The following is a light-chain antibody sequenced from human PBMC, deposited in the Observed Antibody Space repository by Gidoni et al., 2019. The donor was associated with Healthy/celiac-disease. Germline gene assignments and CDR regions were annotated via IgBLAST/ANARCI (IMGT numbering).Light chain of an antibody. CDR1: QSVSSY. V-gene: IGKV3-11*01. Sequence: EIVLTQSPATLSLSPGERATLSCRASQSVSSYLAWYQQKPGQAPRLLIYDASNRATGIPARFSGSGSGTDFTLTISSLEPEDFAVYYCQQRSNWPTITFXGXTKVEIK. CDR3: QQRSNWPTIT. J-gene: IGKJ4*01. CDR2: DAS.